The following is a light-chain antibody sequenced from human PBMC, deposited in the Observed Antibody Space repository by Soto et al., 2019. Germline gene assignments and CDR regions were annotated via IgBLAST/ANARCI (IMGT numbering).Light chain of an antibody. Sequence: EIVMTQSPATLSVSPGARAPLSCRARQSVYNNLAWYQQKPGQAPRLLIYGASTRATGIPARFSGSGSGTDFTLTISRLEPEDFAVYYCQQYGRSPLTFGPGTKVDIK. J-gene: IGKJ3*01. V-gene: IGKV3-15*01. CDR3: QQYGRSPLT. CDR1: QSVYNN. CDR2: GAS.